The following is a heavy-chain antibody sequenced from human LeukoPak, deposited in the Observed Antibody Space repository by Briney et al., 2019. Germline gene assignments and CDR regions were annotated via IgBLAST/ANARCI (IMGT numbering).Heavy chain of an antibody. D-gene: IGHD3-3*01. J-gene: IGHJ4*02. CDR2: MTSTSHV. V-gene: IGHV3-21*01. CDR3: ARDLDFWSGYKDY. CDR1: GFTFSSYN. Sequence: GGSLRLSCAASGFTFSSYNLNWVRQAPGKGLEWVSSMTSTSHVYYADSLKGRFTTSRDNAKNSLYLQMNSLRAEDTAVYYCARDLDFWSGYKDYWGQGTLVTVSS.